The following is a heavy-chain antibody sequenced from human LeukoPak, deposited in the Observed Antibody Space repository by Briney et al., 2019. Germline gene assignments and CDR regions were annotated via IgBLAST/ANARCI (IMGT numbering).Heavy chain of an antibody. CDR3: AKGNYGDYSPWDS. D-gene: IGHD4-17*01. J-gene: IGHJ4*02. CDR2: ISGSGGNT. Sequence: GGSLRLSCAASGFTFSSQAMSWVRQAPGKGLEWVSTISGSGGNTYYADSVKGRFTISRDNSKNTLYLQMNSLRAEVTAVYYCAKGNYGDYSPWDSWGQGTLVTVSS. CDR1: GFTFSSQA. V-gene: IGHV3-23*01.